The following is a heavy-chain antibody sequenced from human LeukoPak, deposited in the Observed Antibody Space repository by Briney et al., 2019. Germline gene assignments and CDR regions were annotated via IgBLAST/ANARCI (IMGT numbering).Heavy chain of an antibody. Sequence: GGSLRLSCAASGFTVGSNYMSWVRQAPGKGLEWVSVIYSGGSTYYADSVKGRFTISRDNSKNTLYLQMNSLRAEDTAVYYCARGRLGVIYELDAFDIWGQGTMVTVSS. CDR3: ARGRLGVIYELDAFDI. CDR2: IYSGGST. CDR1: GFTVGSNY. J-gene: IGHJ3*02. V-gene: IGHV3-66*01. D-gene: IGHD3-10*01.